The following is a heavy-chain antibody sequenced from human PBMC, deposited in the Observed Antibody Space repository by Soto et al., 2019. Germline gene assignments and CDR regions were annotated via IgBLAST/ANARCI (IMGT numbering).Heavy chain of an antibody. D-gene: IGHD3-10*01. CDR1: GGTFRSNA. J-gene: IGHJ6*02. CDR2: LIPIFGTT. V-gene: IGHV1-69*01. Sequence: QVQLVQSGTEVKKPGSSVKVSCKASGGTFRSNAISWVRQAPGQGLEWMGGLIPIFGTTNYAQKFQGRVTITADESASTDYMELSSLRSDDTAVYYCASLPSFYYGSGYGMDVWGQGTKVTVSS. CDR3: ASLPSFYYGSGYGMDV.